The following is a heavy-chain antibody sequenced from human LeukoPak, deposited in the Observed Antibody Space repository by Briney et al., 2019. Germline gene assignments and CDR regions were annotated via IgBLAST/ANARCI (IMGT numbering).Heavy chain of an antibody. CDR3: ARFFIPYYFDY. V-gene: IGHV4-34*01. CDR2: INHSGST. Sequence: SETLSLTCAVYGGSFSGYYWSWIRQPPGKGLEWIGEINHSGSTNYNPSLKSRVTISVDTSKNQFSLKLSSVTAADTAVYYCARFFIPYYFDYWGQGTLVTVSS. J-gene: IGHJ4*02. CDR1: GGSFSGYY.